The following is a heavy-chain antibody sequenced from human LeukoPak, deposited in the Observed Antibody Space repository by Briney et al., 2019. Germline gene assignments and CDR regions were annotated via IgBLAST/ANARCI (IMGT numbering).Heavy chain of an antibody. V-gene: IGHV1-8*02. CDR2: MNPHSGDA. Sequence: ASVKVSCKASGYTFTAYNIHWVRQAPGQGLEWMGWMNPHSGDADYAQNFQGRVTMTRSTSITTAYMELSSLTSEDTAVYYCARDATLAAQDYYYYYMDVWGKGTTVTVSS. CDR3: ARDATLAAQDYYYYYMDV. D-gene: IGHD6-6*01. CDR1: GYTFTAYN. J-gene: IGHJ6*03.